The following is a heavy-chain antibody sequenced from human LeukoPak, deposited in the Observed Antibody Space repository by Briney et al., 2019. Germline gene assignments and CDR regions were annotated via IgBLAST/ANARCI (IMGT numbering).Heavy chain of an antibody. Sequence: SETLSLTCTVSGGSINSYYWSWIRQPAGKGLEWIGRIYTSGSTNYNPSLKSRVTISVDTSKNQFSLRLSSVTAADTAVYYCARGLPDYYYYMDVWGKGTTVTVSS. CDR1: GGSINSYY. CDR2: IYTSGST. V-gene: IGHV4-4*07. J-gene: IGHJ6*03. CDR3: ARGLPDYYYYMDV.